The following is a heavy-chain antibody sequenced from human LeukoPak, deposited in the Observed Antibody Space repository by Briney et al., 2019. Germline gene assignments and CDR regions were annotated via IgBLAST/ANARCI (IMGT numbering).Heavy chain of an antibody. CDR3: ARKVLNNWFDP. CDR2: IQASGTT. Sequence: SETLSLTCTVSGGSISSDYWSWIRQSAGKGLEWIGRIQASGTTNYNPSLKSRVTMSVDTSKNQFSLKLTSVTAADTAVYYCARKVLNNWFDPWGQGTLVTVSS. J-gene: IGHJ5*02. CDR1: GGSISSDY. V-gene: IGHV4-4*07.